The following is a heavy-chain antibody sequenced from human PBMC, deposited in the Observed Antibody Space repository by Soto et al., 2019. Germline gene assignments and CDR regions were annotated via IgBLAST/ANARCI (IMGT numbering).Heavy chain of an antibody. D-gene: IGHD6-13*01. Sequence: SETLSLTYTISGGSISSSSYYWGWIRQPPGKGLEWIGSIYYSGSTYYNPSLKCRVTISVDTSKNQFSLKLSSVTAADTAVYYCASQQLVHYYYGMDVWGQGTTVS. CDR1: GGSISSSSYY. CDR2: IYYSGST. V-gene: IGHV4-39*01. J-gene: IGHJ6*02. CDR3: ASQQLVHYYYGMDV.